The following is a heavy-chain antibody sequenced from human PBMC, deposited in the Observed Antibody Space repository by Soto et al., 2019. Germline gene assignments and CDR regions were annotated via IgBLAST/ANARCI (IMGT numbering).Heavy chain of an antibody. J-gene: IGHJ4*02. Sequence: SETLSLTCAVYGGNFSGHYLSWIRQPPGQGLEWIGYIYHRGSTNYNPSLKSRVTISVDTSKSQFSLRLSSVTAADTAVYFCARLDGYDHYFAYWGQGALVTVSS. CDR2: IYHRGST. CDR3: ARLDGYDHYFAY. CDR1: GGNFSGHY. V-gene: IGHV4-34*01. D-gene: IGHD5-12*01.